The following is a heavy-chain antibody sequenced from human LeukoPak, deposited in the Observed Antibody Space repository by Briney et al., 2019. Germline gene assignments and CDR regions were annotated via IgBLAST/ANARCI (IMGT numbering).Heavy chain of an antibody. CDR2: INSGGTT. V-gene: IGHV3-23*01. J-gene: IGHJ4*02. CDR3: AKRGSRSSTWYYFVF. D-gene: IGHD3-10*02. CDR1: GFTFSSYA. Sequence: GGSLRLSCAASGFTFSSYAITWVRQAPGKGLEWVSSINSGGTTYFADSVKGRFTISRDNSKNTAYLQMNSLRVEDTAAYYCAKRGSRSSTWYYFVFWGQGTLVTVSS.